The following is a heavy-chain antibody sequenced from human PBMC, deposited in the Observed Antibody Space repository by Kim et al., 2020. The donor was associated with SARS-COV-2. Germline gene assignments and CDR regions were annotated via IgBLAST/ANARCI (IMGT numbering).Heavy chain of an antibody. CDR2: ISSSSSYI. D-gene: IGHD3-3*01. CDR1: GFTFSSYS. V-gene: IGHV3-21*01. CDR3: ARGRVYDFWSGPVSSEDGMDV. Sequence: GGSLRLSCAASGFTFSSYSMNWVRQAPGKGLEWVSSISSSSSYIYYADSVKGRFTISRDNAKNSLYLQMNSLRAEDTAVYYCARGRVYDFWSGPVSSEDGMDVWGQGTTVTVSS. J-gene: IGHJ6*02.